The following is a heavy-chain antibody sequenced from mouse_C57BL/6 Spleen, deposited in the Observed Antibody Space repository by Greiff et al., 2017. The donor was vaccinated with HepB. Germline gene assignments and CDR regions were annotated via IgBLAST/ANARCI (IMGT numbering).Heavy chain of an antibody. CDR1: GYTFTDYN. J-gene: IGHJ3*01. CDR2: INPNNGGT. CDR3: ARDLNTTVPFAY. V-gene: IGHV1-22*01. Sequence: VQLQQSGPELVKPGASVKMSCKASGYTFTDYNMHWVKQSHGKSLEWIGYINPNNGGTSYNQKFKGKATLTVNKSSSTAYMELRSLTSEDSAVYYCARDLNTTVPFAYWGQGTLVTVSA. D-gene: IGHD1-1*01.